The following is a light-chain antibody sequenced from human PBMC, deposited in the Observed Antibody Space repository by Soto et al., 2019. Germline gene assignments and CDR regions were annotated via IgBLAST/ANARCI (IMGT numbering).Light chain of an antibody. J-gene: IGKJ3*01. CDR3: QHADSFPFT. V-gene: IGKV1-12*01. CDR1: QDIGTW. CDR2: VAS. Sequence: DIQLTQSPSSVSASVGDRVTITCRASQDIGTWLAWYQQKPGKAPKLLIYVASNLQSGVPSRFSGAGSGTDFNLTTTKLQTKDFAPDHCQHADSFPFTFGPGTKVDFK.